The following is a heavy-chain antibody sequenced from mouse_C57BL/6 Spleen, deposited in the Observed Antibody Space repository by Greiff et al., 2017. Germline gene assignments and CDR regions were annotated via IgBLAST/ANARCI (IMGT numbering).Heavy chain of an antibody. CDR3: AREDLGRGFAY. Sequence: EVQVVESEGGLVQPGSSMKLSCTASGFTFSDYYMAWVRQVPEKGLEWVANINYDGSSTYYLDSLKSRFIISRDNAKNILYLQMSSLKSEDTATYYCAREDLGRGFAYWGQGTLVTVSA. CDR1: GFTFSDYY. V-gene: IGHV5-16*01. D-gene: IGHD4-1*01. CDR2: INYDGSST. J-gene: IGHJ3*01.